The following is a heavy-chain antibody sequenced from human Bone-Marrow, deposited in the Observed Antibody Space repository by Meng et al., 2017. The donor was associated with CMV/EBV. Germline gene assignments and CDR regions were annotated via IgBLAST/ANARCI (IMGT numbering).Heavy chain of an antibody. D-gene: IGHD3-10*01. Sequence: GESLKISCAASGFTFSRHWMHWVRQAPGKGLVWVSRINSDVSSTSYADSVKGRFTISRDNAKNTLYLQMNSLRAEDTAVYYCARVRDYGMDVWGQGTTATV. CDR2: INSDVSST. V-gene: IGHV3-74*01. CDR1: GFTFSRHW. J-gene: IGHJ6*02. CDR3: ARVRDYGMDV.